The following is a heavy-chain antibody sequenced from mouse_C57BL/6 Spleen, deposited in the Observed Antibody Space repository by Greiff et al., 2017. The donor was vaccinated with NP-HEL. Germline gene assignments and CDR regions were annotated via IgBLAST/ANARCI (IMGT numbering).Heavy chain of an antibody. V-gene: IGHV1-80*01. CDR3: ARGSDYDVDYAMDY. Sequence: QVQLQQSGAELVKPGASVKISCKASGYAFSSYWMNWVKQRPGKGLEWIGQIYPGDGDTNYNGKFKGKATLTADKSSSTAYMQLSSLTSEDSAVYFCARGSDYDVDYAMDYWGQGTSVTVSS. CDR2: IYPGDGDT. CDR1: GYAFSSYW. D-gene: IGHD2-4*01. J-gene: IGHJ4*01.